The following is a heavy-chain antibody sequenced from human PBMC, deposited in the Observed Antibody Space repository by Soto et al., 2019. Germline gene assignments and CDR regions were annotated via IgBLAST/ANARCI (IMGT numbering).Heavy chain of an antibody. CDR3: ARASYSGGGY. CDR2: ISSSSSYI. Sequence: EVQLVESGGGLVKPGGSPRLSCAASGFTFSSYSMKWVRQAPGKGLEWVSSISSSSSYIYYADSVKGRFTISRDNAKNSLYLQMNSLRAEDTAVYYCARASYSGGGYWGQGTLVTVSS. D-gene: IGHD5-12*01. CDR1: GFTFSSYS. V-gene: IGHV3-21*01. J-gene: IGHJ4*02.